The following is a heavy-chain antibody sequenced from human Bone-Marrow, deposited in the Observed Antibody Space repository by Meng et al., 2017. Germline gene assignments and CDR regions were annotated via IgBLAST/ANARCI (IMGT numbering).Heavy chain of an antibody. V-gene: IGHV1-2*06. CDR1: SSTSPYYW. D-gene: IGHD6-13*01. CDR3: ARDEDISAAGKLFGDY. Sequence: VAQGKTHVSSVKVSCEHSSSTSPYYWIHWVRRAPGQGLEWMGRINPKSGDTHYEQRFQGRVTMTGDTSISTAYMELSGLRSDDTAMYYCARDEDISAAGKLFGDYWGQGTLVTVSS. J-gene: IGHJ4*02. CDR2: INPKSGDT.